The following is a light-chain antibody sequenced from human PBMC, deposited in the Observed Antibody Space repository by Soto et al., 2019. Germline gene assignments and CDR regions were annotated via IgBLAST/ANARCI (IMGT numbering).Light chain of an antibody. J-gene: IGLJ1*01. CDR1: SSDVGGYKY. CDR2: EVS. V-gene: IGLV2-8*01. Sequence: QSALTQPPSASGSPGQSVTISCTGTSSDVGGYKYVSWYQQHPGKAPKLMIYEVSKRPSGVPDRFSGSKSGNTASLTVSGLQAEDEADYYCTSSTTGSLYVFGTGTKLTVL. CDR3: TSSTTGSLYV.